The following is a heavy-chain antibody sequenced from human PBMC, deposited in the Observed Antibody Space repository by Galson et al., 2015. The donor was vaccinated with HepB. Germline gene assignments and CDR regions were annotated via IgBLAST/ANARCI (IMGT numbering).Heavy chain of an antibody. CDR2: ISYDGSNK. CDR1: GFTFSSYG. J-gene: IGHJ4*02. D-gene: IGHD2-15*01. V-gene: IGHV3-30*18. Sequence: SLRLSCAASGFTFSSYGMHWVRQAPGKGLEWVAVISYDGSNKYYADSVKGRFTISRDNSKNTLYLQMNSLRAEDTAVYYCAKDSTRVVAATGGHDYWGQGTLVTVSS. CDR3: AKDSTRVVAATGGHDY.